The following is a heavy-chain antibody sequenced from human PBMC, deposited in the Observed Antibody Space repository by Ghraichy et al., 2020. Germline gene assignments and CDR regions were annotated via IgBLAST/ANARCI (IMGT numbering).Heavy chain of an antibody. D-gene: IGHD2-15*01. V-gene: IGHV4-59*01. J-gene: IGHJ4*02. CDR3: AGEGCSDGSCQTQIDY. CDR1: GGCSNNNY. Sequence: SQTLSLTCTVSGGCSNNNYWHRIRQPPCNGMKWIGYMDYSGNSDYNPSLRSRVTISLDLSKNQVYLTLSSVTAADTAVYYCAGEGCSDGSCQTQIDYWGQGILVTVSS. CDR2: MDYSGNS.